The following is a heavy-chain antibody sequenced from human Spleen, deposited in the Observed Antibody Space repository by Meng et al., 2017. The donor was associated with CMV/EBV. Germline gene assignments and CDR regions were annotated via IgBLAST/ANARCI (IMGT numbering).Heavy chain of an antibody. D-gene: IGHD3-3*01. CDR3: ARDQGHYDFWSGPNFDY. Sequence: SETLSLTCTVSGGSISSGGYYWSWIRQHPGKGLEWIGYIYYSGSTYYNPSLKSRVTISVDTSKNQFSLKLSSVTAADTAVYYCARDQGHYDFWSGPNFDYWGQGTLVTVSS. CDR2: IYYSGST. V-gene: IGHV4-31*03. J-gene: IGHJ4*02. CDR1: GGSISSGGYY.